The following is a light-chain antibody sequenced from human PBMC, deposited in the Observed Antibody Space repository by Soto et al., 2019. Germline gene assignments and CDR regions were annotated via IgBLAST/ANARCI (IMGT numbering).Light chain of an antibody. J-gene: IGKJ1*01. CDR2: GAS. CDR1: QSVSSN. V-gene: IGKV3-15*01. Sequence: EIVMTQSPATLSVSPGERATLSCRASQSVSSNLAWYQQKPGQAPRLIIYGASTRATGIPARFSGSVSGTEYTLTINSLQSEDFAVYYFQQYNNWPLTFGQGTKVEIK. CDR3: QQYNNWPLT.